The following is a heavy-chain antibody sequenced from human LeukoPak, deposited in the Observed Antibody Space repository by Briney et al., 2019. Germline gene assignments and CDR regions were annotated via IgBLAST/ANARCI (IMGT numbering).Heavy chain of an antibody. CDR2: ITPNADRT. J-gene: IGHJ1*01. D-gene: IGHD3-22*01. CDR1: GFTFGSYG. Sequence: GGSLRLSCAASGFTFGSYGMSWVRQAPGKGLEWVSFITPNADRTSYADSVEGRFTTSRDNPRNTLYMQMNSLRDEDTAVYYCAIMHGYYDGSGYWVQWGQGTLVTVSS. CDR3: AIMHGYYDGSGYWVQ. V-gene: IGHV3-23*01.